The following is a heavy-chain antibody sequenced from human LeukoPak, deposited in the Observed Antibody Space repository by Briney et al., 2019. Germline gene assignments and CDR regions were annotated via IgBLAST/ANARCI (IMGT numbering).Heavy chain of an antibody. CDR1: EFFVGSNY. Sequence: GGSLRLSCAASEFFVGSNYMTWVRPPPRRGLEWVSLINSAGSPNYADAVTGRFIFSRDTSKNTSYLQMNSLRAEDTAVYYCARGASVYHNTGGQGTLVTVSS. V-gene: IGHV3-66*01. D-gene: IGHD5/OR15-5a*01. CDR2: INSAGSP. CDR3: ARGASVYHNT. J-gene: IGHJ4*02.